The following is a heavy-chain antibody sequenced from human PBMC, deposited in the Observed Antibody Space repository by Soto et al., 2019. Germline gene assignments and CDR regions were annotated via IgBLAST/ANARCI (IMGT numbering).Heavy chain of an antibody. V-gene: IGHV5-51*01. CDR3: VRPDSTGYYSH. J-gene: IGHJ4*02. D-gene: IGHD3-9*01. CDR2: INPADSDT. CDR1: GYIFTNYW. Sequence: PGESLKISCKGSGYIFTNYWIGWVRQIPGKGLEWMGIINPADSDTRYSPSFQGQVTVSVDKSISTAYLHRGSLKASDTAMYYCVRPDSTGYYSHWGQGTPVTSPQ.